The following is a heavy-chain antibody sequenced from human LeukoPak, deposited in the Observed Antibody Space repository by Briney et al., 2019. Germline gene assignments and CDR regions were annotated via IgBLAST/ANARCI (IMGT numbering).Heavy chain of an antibody. CDR3: ARDSHYYDSSGYHTGGAFDI. J-gene: IGHJ3*02. CDR2: IIPIFGTA. Sequence: ASVKVSCKASGGTFSSYAISWVRQAPGQGLEWMGGIIPIFGTANYAQKFQGRVTITADKSTSTAYMELSSLRSEDTAVYYCARDSHYYDSSGYHTGGAFDIWGQGTMVTVSS. V-gene: IGHV1-69*06. CDR1: GGTFSSYA. D-gene: IGHD3-22*01.